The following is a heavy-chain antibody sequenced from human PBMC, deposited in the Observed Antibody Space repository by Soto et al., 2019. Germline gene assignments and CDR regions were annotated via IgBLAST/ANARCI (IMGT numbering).Heavy chain of an antibody. D-gene: IGHD2-15*01. CDR3: ARLNVVVVAATREYYFDY. CDR2: INPNSGGT. CDR1: GYTFTGYY. Sequence: ASVKVSCKASGYTFTGYYMHWVRQAPGQGLEWMGWINPNSGGTNYAQKFQGRVTMTRDTSISTAYMEPSRLRSDDTAVYYCARLNVVVVAATREYYFDYWGQGTLVTVSS. V-gene: IGHV1-2*02. J-gene: IGHJ4*02.